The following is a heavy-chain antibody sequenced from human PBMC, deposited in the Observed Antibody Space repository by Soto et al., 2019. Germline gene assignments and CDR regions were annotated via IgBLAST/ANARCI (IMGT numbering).Heavy chain of an antibody. J-gene: IGHJ4*02. V-gene: IGHV4-34*01. CDR1: GGSFSGYY. CDR2: INHSGST. CDR3: ARSYSSGWWVDYFAY. Sequence: SETLSLTCAVYGGSFSGYYWSWVRQPPGKGLEWIGEINHSGSTNYNPSLKSRVTISVDTSKNQFSLKLSSVTAADTAVYYCARSYSSGWWVDYFAYWGQGTLVTVSS. D-gene: IGHD6-19*01.